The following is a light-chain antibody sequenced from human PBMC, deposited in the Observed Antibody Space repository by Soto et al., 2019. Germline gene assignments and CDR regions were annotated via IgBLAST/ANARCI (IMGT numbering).Light chain of an antibody. CDR2: EAS. CDR1: QSISSW. Sequence: DIQMTQSPSTLSASVGDRVTITCRATQSISSWLAWYQQKPGTAPNLLIYEASTLKSGVPSRFSGSGSGTEFTLTIPTLQPDDFATYYSQQYSTYSRTFGQGTKVEIK. CDR3: QQYSTYSRT. J-gene: IGKJ1*01. V-gene: IGKV1-5*03.